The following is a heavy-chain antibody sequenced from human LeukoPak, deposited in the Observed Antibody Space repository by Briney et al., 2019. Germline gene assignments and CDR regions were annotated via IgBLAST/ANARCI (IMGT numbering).Heavy chain of an antibody. V-gene: IGHV3-11*04. Sequence: PGGSLRLSCAASGFIFSDHYMNWIRQAPGKGLEWVSSISSSGATKYYADSVKGRFTISRDNTKNSLYLQMNSLRVEDTAVYYCARQTYTYESSGFDHWGQGAQVIVSS. CDR2: ISSSGATK. D-gene: IGHD3-22*01. J-gene: IGHJ4*02. CDR1: GFIFSDHY. CDR3: ARQTYTYESSGFDH.